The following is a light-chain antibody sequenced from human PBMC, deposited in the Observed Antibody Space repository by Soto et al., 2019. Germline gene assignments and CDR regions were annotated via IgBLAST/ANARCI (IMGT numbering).Light chain of an antibody. CDR2: GAS. V-gene: IGKV3-15*01. CDR3: QQYGSSPLT. Sequence: EIVMTQSPATLSVSPGERATLSCGASQSVRSSLAWYQQKPGQAPRLLIHGASTRAPGVPARFSGSGSGTDFTLTISRLEAEDFAVYYCQQYGSSPLTFGGGTKVDIK. J-gene: IGKJ4*01. CDR1: QSVRSS.